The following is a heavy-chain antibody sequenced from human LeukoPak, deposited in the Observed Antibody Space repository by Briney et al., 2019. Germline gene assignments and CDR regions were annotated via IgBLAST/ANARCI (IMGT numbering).Heavy chain of an antibody. D-gene: IGHD6-19*01. CDR1: GFTFSDYY. CDR3: VRDSGGWTYNWFDP. V-gene: IGHV3-11*01. J-gene: IGHJ5*02. CDR2: ISSSGSTI. Sequence: GGSLRLSCAASGFTFSDYYMSWIRQAPGKGLEWVSYISSSGSTIYYADSVKGRFTISRDNAKNSLYLQMNSLRAEDTAVYYCVRDSGGWTYNWFDPWGQGTLVTVSS.